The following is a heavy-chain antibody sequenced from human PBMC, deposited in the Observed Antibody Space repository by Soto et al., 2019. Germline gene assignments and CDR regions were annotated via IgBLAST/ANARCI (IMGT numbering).Heavy chain of an antibody. J-gene: IGHJ4*02. V-gene: IGHV6-1*01. D-gene: IGHD2-15*01. CDR2: TYYRSKWYN. CDR1: GDSVSSNSAA. Sequence: SQTLSLTCAISGDSVSSNSAAWNWIRQSPSRGLEWLGRTYYRSKWYNDYAVSVKSRITINPDTSKNQFSLQLNSVTPEDTAVYYCARALIGYCSGGSCYTQLFDYWGQGTLVTVSS. CDR3: ARALIGYCSGGSCYTQLFDY.